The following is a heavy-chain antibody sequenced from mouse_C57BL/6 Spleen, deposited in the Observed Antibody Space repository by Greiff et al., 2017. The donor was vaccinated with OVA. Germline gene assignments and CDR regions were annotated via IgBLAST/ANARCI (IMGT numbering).Heavy chain of an antibody. CDR3: ARKAESNGAWFAY. Sequence: VQLQQPGTELVKPGASVKLSCKASGYTFTSYWMHWVKQRPGQGLEWIGNIDPSNGGTNYNEKFKSKATLTVDKSSSTAYMQLSSLTSEDSAVYYCARKAESNGAWFAYWGQGTLVTVSA. D-gene: IGHD2-5*01. J-gene: IGHJ3*01. CDR2: IDPSNGGT. CDR1: GYTFTSYW. V-gene: IGHV1-53*01.